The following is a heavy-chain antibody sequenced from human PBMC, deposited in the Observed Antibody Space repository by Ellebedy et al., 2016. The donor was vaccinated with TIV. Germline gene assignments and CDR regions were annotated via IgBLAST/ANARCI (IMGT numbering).Heavy chain of an antibody. CDR1: GGSVSSGSHY. CDR3: AGGSYTPYGMDV. V-gene: IGHV4-61*01. CDR2: SYYIGTT. D-gene: IGHD1-26*01. J-gene: IGHJ6*02. Sequence: SETLSLTCTVSGGSVSSGSHYWNWIRQPPGKGLEWNGYSYYIGTTNYNPSLKSRVTISEDTSKNQFSLRLSSVTAADTAVYYCAGGSYTPYGMDVWGRGTTVIVSS.